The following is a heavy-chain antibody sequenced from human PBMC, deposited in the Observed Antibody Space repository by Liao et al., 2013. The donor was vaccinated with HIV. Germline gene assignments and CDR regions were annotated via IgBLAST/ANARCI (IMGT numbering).Heavy chain of an antibody. D-gene: IGHD3-22*01. Sequence: QVQLQQWGAGLLKASETLSLTCAVDGGSFSSYYWGWIRQPPGKGLEWIGSIYYSGSTYYNPSLKSRVTISVDTSKNQFSLKLSSVTAADTAVYYCASGYYYDSSGSDFDYWGQGTLVTVSS. CDR2: IYYSGST. J-gene: IGHJ4*02. CDR3: ASGYYYDSSGSDFDY. V-gene: IGHV4-34*01. CDR1: GGSFSSYY.